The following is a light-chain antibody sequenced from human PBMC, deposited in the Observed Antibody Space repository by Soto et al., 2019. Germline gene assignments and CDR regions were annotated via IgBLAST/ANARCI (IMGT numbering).Light chain of an antibody. CDR2: EVN. V-gene: IGLV2-14*01. J-gene: IGLJ1*01. Sequence: QSALTQPASVSGSPGQSITISCTGTSSDVGGYKYVSWYQQYPGKAPKLMIYEVNYRPSGVSNRFSWSKSGNTASLTISGLQAEDEADYYCSSYRSGSTKIFGSGTKVTVL. CDR1: SSDVGGYKY. CDR3: SSYRSGSTKI.